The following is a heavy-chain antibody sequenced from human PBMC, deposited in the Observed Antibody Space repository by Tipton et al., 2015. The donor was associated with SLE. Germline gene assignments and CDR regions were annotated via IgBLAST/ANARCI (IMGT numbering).Heavy chain of an antibody. CDR3: ARRVRGGWYDY. Sequence: TLSLTCTVSGYSISSGYYWGWIRQSPGKGLEWIGSFYHSGTTYYNPSLKSRLTISLDTSKNQFSLKLSSVTAADTAVYYCARRVRGGWYDYWGQGTLVTVSS. J-gene: IGHJ4*02. D-gene: IGHD6-19*01. CDR1: GYSISSGYY. CDR2: FYHSGTT. V-gene: IGHV4-38-2*02.